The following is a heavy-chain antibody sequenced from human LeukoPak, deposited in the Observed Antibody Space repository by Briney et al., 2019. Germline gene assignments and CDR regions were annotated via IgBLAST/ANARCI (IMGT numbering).Heavy chain of an antibody. J-gene: IGHJ4*02. V-gene: IGHV3-23*01. CDR3: AKLNYYDSSGYYTGRGHFDY. CDR1: GFTFSSYA. CDR2: ISGSGGST. D-gene: IGHD3-22*01. Sequence: PGGSLRLSCAASGFTFSSYAMSWVRQAPGKGLEWVSAISGSGGSTYYADSVKGRFTISRYNSKNTLYLQMNSLRAEDTAVYYCAKLNYYDSSGYYTGRGHFDYWGQGTLVTVSS.